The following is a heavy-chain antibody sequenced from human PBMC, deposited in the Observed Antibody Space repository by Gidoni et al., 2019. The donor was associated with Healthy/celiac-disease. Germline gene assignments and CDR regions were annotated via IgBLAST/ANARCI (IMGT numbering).Heavy chain of an antibody. V-gene: IGHV1-3*01. CDR2: INAGNGNT. CDR3: ARAGATFIFAFDI. Sequence: QVQLLQSGAAVKKPGASVKGSCKASGDTFTSYAMHWVRQAPGQRLEWMGWINAGNGNTKYSQKFQGRVTITRDTYASTAYMELSSLRSEDTAVYYCARAGATFIFAFDIWGQGTMVTVSS. J-gene: IGHJ3*02. D-gene: IGHD5-12*01. CDR1: GDTFTSYA.